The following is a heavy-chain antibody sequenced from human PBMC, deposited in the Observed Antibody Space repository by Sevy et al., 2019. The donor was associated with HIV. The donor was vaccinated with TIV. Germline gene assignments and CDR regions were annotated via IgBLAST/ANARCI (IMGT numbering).Heavy chain of an antibody. J-gene: IGHJ4*02. Sequence: SETLSLTCTVSGGSISSGDYYWSWIRQPPGKGLEWIGYIYYSGSTYYNPSLKSRVTISVDPSKIQFSLKLSSVTAADTAVYYCARERGNPHYFDYWGQGTLVTVSS. D-gene: IGHD3-16*01. V-gene: IGHV4-30-4*01. CDR3: ARERGNPHYFDY. CDR2: IYYSGST. CDR1: GGSISSGDYY.